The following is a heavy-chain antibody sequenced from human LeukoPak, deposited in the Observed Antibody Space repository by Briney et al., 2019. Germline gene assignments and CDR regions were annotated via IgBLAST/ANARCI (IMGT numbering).Heavy chain of an antibody. Sequence: PGGSLRLSCAASGFTFSSNYMSWVRQAPGKGLEWVSVIYSGGSTYYADSVKGRFTISRDNSKNTLYLQMNSLRAEDTAVYYCARVAVAGTYYYYYYMDVWGKGTTVTISS. D-gene: IGHD6-19*01. CDR1: GFTFSSNY. CDR3: ARVAVAGTYYYYYYMDV. CDR2: IYSGGST. J-gene: IGHJ6*03. V-gene: IGHV3-66*01.